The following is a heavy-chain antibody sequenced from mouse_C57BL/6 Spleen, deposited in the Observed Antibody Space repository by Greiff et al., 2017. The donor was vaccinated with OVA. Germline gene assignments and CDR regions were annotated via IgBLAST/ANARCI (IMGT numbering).Heavy chain of an antibody. CDR3: ARQDYGSSYRYFDV. V-gene: IGHV5-9*01. Sequence: EVHLVESGGGLVKPGGSLKLSCAASGFTFSSYTMSWVRQTPGKRLEWVATISGGGGNTYYPDSVKGRFTISRDNAKNTLYLQMSSLRSEDTALYYCARQDYGSSYRYFDVWGTGTTVTVSS. J-gene: IGHJ1*03. CDR1: GFTFSSYT. D-gene: IGHD1-1*01. CDR2: ISGGGGNT.